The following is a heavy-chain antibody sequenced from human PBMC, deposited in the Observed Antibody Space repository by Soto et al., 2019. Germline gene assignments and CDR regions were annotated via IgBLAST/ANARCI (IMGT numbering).Heavy chain of an antibody. CDR3: ARDSGAEYDSSGSIGY. CDR1: GYTFTGYY. CDR2: INPNSGGT. Sequence: ASVKVSCKASGYTFTGYYMHWVRQAPGQGLEWMGWINPNSGGTNYAQKFQGWVTMTRDTSISTAYMELSRLRSDDTAVYYCARDSGAEYDSSGSIGYWGQGTLVTVS. J-gene: IGHJ4*02. V-gene: IGHV1-2*04. D-gene: IGHD3-22*01.